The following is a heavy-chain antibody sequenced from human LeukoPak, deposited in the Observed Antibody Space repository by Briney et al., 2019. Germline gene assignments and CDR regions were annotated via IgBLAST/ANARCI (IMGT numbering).Heavy chain of an antibody. CDR2: IYYSGST. CDR3: ARHKDSSGYYYGDY. D-gene: IGHD3-22*01. J-gene: IGHJ4*02. CDR1: GGSISSYY. Sequence: SETLSLTCTVSGGSISSYYWSWIRQPPGKGLEWIGYIYYSGSTNYNPSLKSRVTISVDTSKNQFSLKLSSVTAADTAVYYCARHKDSSGYYYGDYWGQGTLVTVSS. V-gene: IGHV4-59*08.